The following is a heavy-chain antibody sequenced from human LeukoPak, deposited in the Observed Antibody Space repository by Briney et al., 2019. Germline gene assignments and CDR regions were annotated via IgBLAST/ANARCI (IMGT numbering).Heavy chain of an antibody. V-gene: IGHV1-46*01. CDR3: ARDQVGCSSTSCYGYWFDP. Sequence: GASVKVSCKASGYTFTSYYMHWVRQAPGQGLEWMGIINPSGGSTSYAQKFQGRVTMTRDMSTSTVYMELSSLRSEDKAVYYCARDQVGCSSTSCYGYWFDPWGQGTLVTVSS. CDR1: GYTFTSYY. J-gene: IGHJ5*02. CDR2: INPSGGST. D-gene: IGHD2-2*01.